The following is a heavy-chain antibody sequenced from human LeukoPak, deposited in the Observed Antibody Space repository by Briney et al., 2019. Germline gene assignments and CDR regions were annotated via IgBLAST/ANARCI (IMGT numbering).Heavy chain of an antibody. CDR3: ASPYSSSWSSRYYFGY. CDR1: GFTFDDYA. Sequence: GGSLRLSCAASGFTFDDYAMHWVRQAPGKGLEWVSGISWNSGSIGYADSVKGRFTISRDNSKNTLYLQMNSLRAEDTAVYYCASPYSSSWSSRYYFGYWGQGTLVTVSS. J-gene: IGHJ4*02. CDR2: ISWNSGSI. V-gene: IGHV3-9*01. D-gene: IGHD6-13*01.